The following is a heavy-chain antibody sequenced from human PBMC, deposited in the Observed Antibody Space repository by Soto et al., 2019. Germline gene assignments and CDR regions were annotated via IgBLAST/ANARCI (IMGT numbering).Heavy chain of an antibody. CDR1: GYTFTGYY. J-gene: IGHJ4*02. D-gene: IGHD3-22*01. CDR3: ARGYYDSSGYYFHPATD. V-gene: IGHV1-2*02. CDR2: INPNSGGT. Sequence: ASVKVSCKASGYTFTGYYMHWVRQAPGQGLEWMGWINPNSGGTNYAQKFQGRVTMTRDTSISTAYMELSRLRSDDTAVYYCARGYYDSSGYYFHPATDWGQGTLVTVPQ.